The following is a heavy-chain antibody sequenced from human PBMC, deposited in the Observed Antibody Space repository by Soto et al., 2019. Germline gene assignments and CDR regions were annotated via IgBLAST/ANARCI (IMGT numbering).Heavy chain of an antibody. Sequence: GVSLRISCAASGFTFGSYAMHWVRQAPGKGLEWVAVISYDGSNKYYADSVKGRFTISRDNSKNTLYLQMNSLRAEDTAVYYCARDRWQQLAIYGMDVWGPGTTVTVSS. CDR1: GFTFGSYA. V-gene: IGHV3-30-3*01. J-gene: IGHJ6*02. D-gene: IGHD6-13*01. CDR2: ISYDGSNK. CDR3: ARDRWQQLAIYGMDV.